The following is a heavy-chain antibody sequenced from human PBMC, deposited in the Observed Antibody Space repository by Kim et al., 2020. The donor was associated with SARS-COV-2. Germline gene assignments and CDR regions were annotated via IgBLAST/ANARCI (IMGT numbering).Heavy chain of an antibody. CDR3: TRSHCSSTSCYGNYYYYYGMDV. V-gene: IGHV3-73*01. CDR1: GFTFSGSA. D-gene: IGHD2-2*01. Sequence: GGSLRLSCAASGFTFSGSAMHWVRQASGKGLEWVGRIRSKANSYATAYAASVKGRFTISRDDSKNTAYLQMNSLKTEDTAVYYCTRSHCSSTSCYGNYYYYYGMDVWGQGTTVTVSS. J-gene: IGHJ6*02. CDR2: IRSKANSYAT.